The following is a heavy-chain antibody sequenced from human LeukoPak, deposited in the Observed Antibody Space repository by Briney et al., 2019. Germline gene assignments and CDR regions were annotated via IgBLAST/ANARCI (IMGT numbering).Heavy chain of an antibody. Sequence: SETLSLTCTVSGGSVNSGSYYWAWNRQPPGKGLEYIVSIYSDGSTYYNPSLKSRVTVSVDTSKNEFSLRLSSVTAADTAVCYCARHQRQDAFDIWGQGTMVTVSS. V-gene: IGHV4-39*01. J-gene: IGHJ3*02. CDR1: GGSVNSGSYY. CDR2: IYSDGST. CDR3: ARHQRQDAFDI.